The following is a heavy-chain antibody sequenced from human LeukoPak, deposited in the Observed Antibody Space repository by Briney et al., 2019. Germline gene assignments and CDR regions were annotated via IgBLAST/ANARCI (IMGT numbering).Heavy chain of an antibody. CDR2: ISAYNGNT. D-gene: IGHD6-19*01. V-gene: IGHV1-18*01. Sequence: ATVKVSCKASGYTFTSYGISWVRQAPGQGLEWMGWISAYNGNTNYAQKLQGRVTMTTDTSTSTAYMELRSLRSDDTAVYYCARLTQRAFWSSGWYWVHDYWGQGTLVTVSS. CDR1: GYTFTSYG. J-gene: IGHJ4*02. CDR3: ARLTQRAFWSSGWYWVHDY.